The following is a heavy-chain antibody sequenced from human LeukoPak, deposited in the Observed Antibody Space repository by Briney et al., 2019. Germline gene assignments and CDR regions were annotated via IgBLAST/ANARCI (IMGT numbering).Heavy chain of an antibody. D-gene: IGHD3-16*01. Sequence: SETLSLTCTVSGYSISSGYYWGWIRQPPGKGLEWIGYIYYSGSTNYNPSLKSRVTISVDTSKNQFSLKLSSVTAADTAVYYCAAWGSPFDYWGQGTLVTVSS. V-gene: IGHV4-38-2*02. CDR1: GYSISSGYY. CDR2: IYYSGST. CDR3: AAWGSPFDY. J-gene: IGHJ4*02.